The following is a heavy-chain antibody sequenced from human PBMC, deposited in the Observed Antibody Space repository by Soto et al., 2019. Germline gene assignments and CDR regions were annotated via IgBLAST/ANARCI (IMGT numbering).Heavy chain of an antibody. CDR1: GFTFSNAW. Sequence: GGSLRLSCAASGFTFSNAWMSWVRQAPGKGLEWVGRIKSKTDGGTTDYAAPVKGRFTISRDNAKNTLYLQMNSLRAEDTAVYYCARPRYNWNYEWWGQGTLVTVSS. J-gene: IGHJ4*02. CDR3: ARPRYNWNYEW. V-gene: IGHV3-15*05. D-gene: IGHD1-7*01. CDR2: IKSKTDGGTT.